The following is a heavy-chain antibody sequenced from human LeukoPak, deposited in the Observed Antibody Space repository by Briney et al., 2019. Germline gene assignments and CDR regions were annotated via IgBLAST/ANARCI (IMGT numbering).Heavy chain of an antibody. J-gene: IGHJ6*02. D-gene: IGHD3-22*01. CDR3: ARVLLPLYGMDV. CDR2: IWYDGSNK. CDR1: GFTFSSYG. Sequence: SGRFLRLSCAASGFTFSSYGVHWVRQAPGKGLEWVAVIWYDGSNKYYADSVKGRFTISRDNSKNTLYLQMNSLRAEDTAVYYCARVLLPLYGMDVWGQGTTVTVSS. V-gene: IGHV3-33*01.